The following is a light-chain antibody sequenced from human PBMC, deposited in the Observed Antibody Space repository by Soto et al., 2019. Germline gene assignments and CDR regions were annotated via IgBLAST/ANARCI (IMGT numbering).Light chain of an antibody. J-gene: IGKJ1*01. V-gene: IGKV4-1*01. CDR2: WAS. CDR1: QSILYSSNNKNY. CDR3: QQYYSTRT. Sequence: DIVMTQSPDSLAVSLGERATINCKSSQSILYSSNNKNYLAWYQQKPGQPPKLLIHWASTRESGVPDRFSGSGSGTDFTLTITSLQAEDVAVYYCQQYYSTRTFGQGTKVHIK.